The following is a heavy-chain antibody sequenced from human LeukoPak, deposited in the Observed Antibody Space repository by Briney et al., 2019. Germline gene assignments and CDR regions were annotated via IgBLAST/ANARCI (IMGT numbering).Heavy chain of an antibody. CDR1: GYTFTGYY. CDR3: AKPSSTWSNNWFDS. Sequence: ASVKVSCKASGYTFTGYYIHWVRQAPGQGLEWMGWINTKSGNPTYAQGFTGRFVFSLDISVSTAYLQISSLKADDTAVYYCAKPSSTWSNNWFDSWGQGTLVTVSS. CDR2: INTKSGNP. V-gene: IGHV7-4-1*02. J-gene: IGHJ5*01. D-gene: IGHD6-13*01.